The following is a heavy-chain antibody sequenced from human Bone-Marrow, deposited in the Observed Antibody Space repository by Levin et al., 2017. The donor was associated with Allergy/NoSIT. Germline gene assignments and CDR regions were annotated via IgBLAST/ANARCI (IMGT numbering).Heavy chain of an antibody. D-gene: IGHD1-26*01. CDR1: GFTFSSYA. CDR2: ISYDGSNK. J-gene: IGHJ6*02. Sequence: GGSLRLSCAASGFTFSSYAMHWVRQAPGKGLEWVAVISYDGSNKYYADSVKGRFTISRDNSKNTLYLQMNSLRAEDTAVYYCARDGVPWWELLRTPYYYYYGMDVWGQGTTVTVSS. CDR3: ARDGVPWWELLRTPYYYYYGMDV. V-gene: IGHV3-30-3*01.